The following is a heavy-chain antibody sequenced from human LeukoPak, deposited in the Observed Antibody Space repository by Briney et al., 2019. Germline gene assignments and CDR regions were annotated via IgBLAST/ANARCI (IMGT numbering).Heavy chain of an antibody. J-gene: IGHJ4*02. CDR1: GGSFSGYY. D-gene: IGHD3/OR15-3a*01. V-gene: IGHV4-34*01. CDR2: IDQSGTT. Sequence: PSETLSLTCVVNGGSFSGYYWSWIRQPPGKGLECIGEIDQSGTTNYNPSLKSRVAISIDTSKKQFSLTLTSMTAAHTAVYYCARVPHYYFGYGYFDTWGQGTRVTASS. CDR3: ARVPHYYFGYGYFDT.